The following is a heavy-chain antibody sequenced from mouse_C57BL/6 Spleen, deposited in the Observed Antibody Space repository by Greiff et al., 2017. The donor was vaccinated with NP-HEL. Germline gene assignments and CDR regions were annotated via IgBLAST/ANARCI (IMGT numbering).Heavy chain of an antibody. D-gene: IGHD2-5*01. Sequence: QVQLKESGAELVRPGASVTLSCKASGYTFTDYEMHWVKQTPVHGLEWIGAIDPETGGTAYNQKFKGKAILTADKSSSTAYMELRSLTSEDSAVYYCTRVYSNLYYFDYWGQGTTLTVSS. V-gene: IGHV1-15*01. CDR1: GYTFTDYE. J-gene: IGHJ2*01. CDR2: IDPETGGT. CDR3: TRVYSNLYYFDY.